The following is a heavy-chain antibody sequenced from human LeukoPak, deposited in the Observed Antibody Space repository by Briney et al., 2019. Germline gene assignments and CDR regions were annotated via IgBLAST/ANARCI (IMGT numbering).Heavy chain of an antibody. J-gene: IGHJ4*02. D-gene: IGHD6-6*01. Sequence: SETLSLTCAVYGGSFSGYYWSWIRQPPGKGLEWIGEINHSGSTNYNPSLKSRVTISVDTSKNQFSLKLSSVTAADTAVYYCARGPAARSPIWGQGTLVTVSS. CDR2: INHSGST. V-gene: IGHV4-34*01. CDR3: ARGPAARSPI. CDR1: GGSFSGYY.